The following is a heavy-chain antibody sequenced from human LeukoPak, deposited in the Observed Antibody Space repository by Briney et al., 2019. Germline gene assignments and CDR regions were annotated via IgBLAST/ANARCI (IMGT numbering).Heavy chain of an antibody. Sequence: NPSETLPLTCTVSGNSISSGDNYWSWTRQPAGKGLEWIGRIYTSGSTNYNPSLKSRVTISGDTSKNQFSLRLSSVTAADTAVYYCARASYSYDINGWVPFDYWGQGTLVTVSS. CDR3: ARASYSYDINGWVPFDY. V-gene: IGHV4-61*02. CDR2: IYTSGST. D-gene: IGHD3-22*01. CDR1: GNSISSGDNY. J-gene: IGHJ4*02.